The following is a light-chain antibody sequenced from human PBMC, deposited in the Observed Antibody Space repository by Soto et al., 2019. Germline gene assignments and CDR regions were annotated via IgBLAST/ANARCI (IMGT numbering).Light chain of an antibody. CDR2: GAS. CDR1: QSVSSH. V-gene: IGKV3-15*01. Sequence: EIVVTQYPATLSVSPGERATLSCMTSQSVSSHVAWYQQKPGQAPRLLIHGASTRATAIPARFSGSGSGTDFTLTISRLEPEDFATYYCQQHNSYPPWTVGQGTKVEIK. CDR3: QQHNSYPPWT. J-gene: IGKJ1*01.